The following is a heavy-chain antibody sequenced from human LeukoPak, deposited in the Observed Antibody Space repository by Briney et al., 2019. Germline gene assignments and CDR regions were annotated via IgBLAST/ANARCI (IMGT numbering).Heavy chain of an antibody. CDR3: AKVEYGLVSFIDS. CDR1: GFTFSSYA. V-gene: IGHV3-23*01. CDR2: ISGSGGST. Sequence: PGGSLRLSCAASGFTFSSYAMSWVRQAPGKGLEWVSAISGSGGSTYYADSVKGRFTISRDNSKNTLYLQMNSLRADDTAVYFCAKVEYGLVSFIDSWGQGTLVIVSS. J-gene: IGHJ4*02. D-gene: IGHD3-9*01.